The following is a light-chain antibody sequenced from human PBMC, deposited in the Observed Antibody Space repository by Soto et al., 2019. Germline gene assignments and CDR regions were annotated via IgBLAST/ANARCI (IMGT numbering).Light chain of an antibody. Sequence: QSALTQPPSASGSPGQSVTISCTGASSDVGGYDSVSWYQQHPGKAPKLMIYEVNKRPSGVSNRFSGSKSGNTASLTISGLRAEDEGDYYCSAYASSRDVFFGGGTKLTVL. CDR2: EVN. V-gene: IGLV2-8*01. J-gene: IGLJ2*01. CDR3: SAYASSRDVF. CDR1: SSDVGGYDS.